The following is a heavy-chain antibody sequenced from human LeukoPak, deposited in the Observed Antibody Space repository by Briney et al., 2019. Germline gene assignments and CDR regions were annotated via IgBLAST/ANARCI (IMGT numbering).Heavy chain of an antibody. V-gene: IGHV4-59*01. D-gene: IGHD3-3*01. CDR2: IYYSGST. J-gene: IGHJ4*02. CDR1: GGSISSYY. Sequence: SETLSLTCTVSGGSISSYYWSWIRQPPGKGLEWIGYIYYSGSTNYNPSLKSRVTISVDTSKNQFSLKLSSVTAADTAVYYCARGADFWSDYYEFDHWGQGTLVTVSS. CDR3: ARGADFWSDYYEFDH.